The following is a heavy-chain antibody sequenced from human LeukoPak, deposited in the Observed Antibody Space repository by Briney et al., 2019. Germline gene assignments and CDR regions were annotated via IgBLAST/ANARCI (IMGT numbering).Heavy chain of an antibody. V-gene: IGHV1-8*01. CDR2: MNPNSGNT. J-gene: IGHJ4*02. D-gene: IGHD2-15*01. CDR1: AYTFTSYD. CDR3: ARGAPGSYCSGGSCPYFGY. Sequence: ASVKVSCKASAYTFTSYDINWVRQATGQGLGWMGWMNPNSGNTGYAQKFRGRVTMTRNTSISTAYMELSSLRSEDTAVYYCARGAPGSYCSGGSCPYFGYWGQGTLISVSS.